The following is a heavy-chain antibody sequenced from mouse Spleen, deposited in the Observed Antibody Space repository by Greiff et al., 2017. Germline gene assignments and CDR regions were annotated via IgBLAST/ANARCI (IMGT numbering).Heavy chain of an antibody. Sequence: EVKLVESGGGLVKPGGSLKLSCAASGFTFSSYAMSWVRQTPEKRLEWVATISSGGSYTYYPDSVKGRFTISRDNAKNTLYLQMSSLRSEDTAMYYCARQGLMITTVDYWGQGTSVTVSS. CDR1: GFTFSSYA. J-gene: IGHJ4*01. CDR3: ARQGLMITTVDY. CDR2: ISSGGSYT. V-gene: IGHV5-9-3*01. D-gene: IGHD2-4*01.